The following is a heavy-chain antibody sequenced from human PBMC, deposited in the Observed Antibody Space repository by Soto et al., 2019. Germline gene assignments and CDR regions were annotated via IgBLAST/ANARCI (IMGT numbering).Heavy chain of an antibody. V-gene: IGHV1-46*03. D-gene: IGHD3-10*01. CDR3: ATVSLGYGSGSYSLYYYGMDV. CDR2: INPSGGST. J-gene: IGHJ6*02. CDR1: GYTFTSYY. Sequence: VASVKVSCKASGYTFTSYYMHWVRQAPGQGLEWMGIINPSGGSTSYAQKFQGRVTMTRDTSTSTVYMELSSLRSEDTAVYYCATVSLGYGSGSYSLYYYGMDVWGQGTTVTVSS.